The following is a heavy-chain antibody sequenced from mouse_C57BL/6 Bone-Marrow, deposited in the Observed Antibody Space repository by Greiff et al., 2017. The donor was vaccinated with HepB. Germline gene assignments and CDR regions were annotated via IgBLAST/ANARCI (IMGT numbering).Heavy chain of an antibody. Sequence: LVESGAELVKPGASVKISCKASGYAFSSYWMNWVKQRPGKGLEWIGQIYPGDGDTNYNGKFKGKATLTADKSSSTAYMQLSSLTSEDSAVYFCARSHRLRFAYWGQGTLVTVSA. CDR2: IYPGDGDT. V-gene: IGHV1-80*01. J-gene: IGHJ3*01. D-gene: IGHD3-2*02. CDR3: ARSHRLRFAY. CDR1: GYAFSSYW.